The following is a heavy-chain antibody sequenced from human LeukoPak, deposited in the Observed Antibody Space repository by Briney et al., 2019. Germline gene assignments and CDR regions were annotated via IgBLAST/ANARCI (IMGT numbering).Heavy chain of an antibody. CDR2: IYNSGST. Sequence: SQTPSLTCTVSGGSISSGSYYWSWIRQHPGKGLEWIGYIYNSGSTCYNPSLKSRVTISVDTSKNQFSLKLSSVTAADTAVYYCARYYYDAFEVWGQGTMVTVSS. CDR3: ARYYYDAFEV. J-gene: IGHJ3*01. CDR1: GGSISSGSYY. D-gene: IGHD3-10*01. V-gene: IGHV4-31*03.